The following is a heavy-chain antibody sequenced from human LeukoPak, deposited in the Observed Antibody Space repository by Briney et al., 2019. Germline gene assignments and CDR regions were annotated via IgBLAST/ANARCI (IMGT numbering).Heavy chain of an antibody. CDR1: GGSISSGGYY. J-gene: IGHJ4*02. V-gene: IGHV4-31*03. D-gene: IGHD2-21*02. CDR2: IYYSGST. Sequence: SETLSLTCTVSGGSISSGGYYWSWIRQHPGKGLEWIGYIYYSGSTYYNPSLKSRVTISVDTSKNQFSLKLSSVTAADTAVYYCARTWCGGDCHHDYWGQGTLVTVSS. CDR3: ARTWCGGDCHHDY.